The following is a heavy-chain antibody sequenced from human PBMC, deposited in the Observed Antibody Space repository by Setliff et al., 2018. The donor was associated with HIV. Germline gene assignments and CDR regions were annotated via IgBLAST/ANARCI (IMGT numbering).Heavy chain of an antibody. CDR1: GGSISNYY. V-gene: IGHV4-4*08. D-gene: IGHD6-6*01. CDR3: ARGVLY. CDR2: IYTTGST. J-gene: IGHJ4*02. Sequence: SETLSLTCTVSGGSISNYYWSWIRQPPGKGLEWIGYIYTTGSTNYNPSLKSRVTISVDTSNNQFSLRLSSMTAADTAVYYCARGVLYWGQGTLVTVSS.